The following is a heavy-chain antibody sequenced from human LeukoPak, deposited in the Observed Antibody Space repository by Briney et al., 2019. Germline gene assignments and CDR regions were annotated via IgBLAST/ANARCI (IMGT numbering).Heavy chain of an antibody. Sequence: GGSLRLSCAASGFTFSSYSINWVHQAPGKGLEWVSSISSSSSYIYYADSVKGRFTISRDNAKNSLYLQMNSLRAEDTAVYYCARVFGLARLGAFDIWGQGTMVTVSS. CDR1: GFTFSSYS. CDR3: ARVFGLARLGAFDI. V-gene: IGHV3-21*01. CDR2: ISSSSSYI. J-gene: IGHJ3*02. D-gene: IGHD3-16*01.